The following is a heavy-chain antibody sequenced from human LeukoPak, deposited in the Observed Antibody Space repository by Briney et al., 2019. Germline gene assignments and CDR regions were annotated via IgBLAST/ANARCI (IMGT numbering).Heavy chain of an antibody. CDR2: IYYSGST. Sequence: PSETLSLTCTVSGGSISSYYWSWIRQPPGKGLEWIGYIYYSGSTNYNPSLKSRVTISVDTSKNQFSLKLSSVTAADTAVYYCARGRYVSDHYYFDYWGQGTLVTVSS. CDR3: ARGRYVSDHYYFDY. J-gene: IGHJ4*02. V-gene: IGHV4-59*01. CDR1: GGSISSYY. D-gene: IGHD5-12*01.